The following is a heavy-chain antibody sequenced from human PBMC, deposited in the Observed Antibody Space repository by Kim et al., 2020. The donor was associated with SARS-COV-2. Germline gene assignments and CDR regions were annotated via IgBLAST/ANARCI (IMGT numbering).Heavy chain of an antibody. D-gene: IGHD2-2*01. CDR1: GFTFGDYA. CDR2: ISWNSGSI. J-gene: IGHJ5*02. CDR3: AKDPGGLVVPAAIGYNWFDP. Sequence: GGSLRLSCAASGFTFGDYAMHWVRQAPGKGLEWVSGISWNSGSIGYADSVKGRFTISRDNAKNSLYLQMNSLRAEDTALYYCAKDPGGLVVPAAIGYNWFDPWGQGTLVTVSS. V-gene: IGHV3-9*01.